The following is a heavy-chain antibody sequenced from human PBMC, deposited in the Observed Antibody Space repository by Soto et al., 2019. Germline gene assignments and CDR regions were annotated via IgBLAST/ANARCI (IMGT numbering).Heavy chain of an antibody. CDR3: AVSRTMSLGYPTWDN. CDR1: GVHIAILLYY. J-gene: IGHJ4*02. D-gene: IGHD3-22*01. V-gene: IGHV4-30-4*01. Sequence: LTCPVSGVHIAILLYYLSFPRPPPGKGLEWIGYTYYSGSTYYNPSLESRVTISVDTSKNQFSLRLTSATAADTAVYYCAVSRTMSLGYPTWDNWGQGTLVTV. CDR2: TYYSGST.